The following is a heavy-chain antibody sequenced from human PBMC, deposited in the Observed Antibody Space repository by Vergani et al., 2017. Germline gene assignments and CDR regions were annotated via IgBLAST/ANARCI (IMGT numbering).Heavy chain of an antibody. V-gene: IGHV7-4-1*02. CDR1: GYTFTTYA. CDR2: INTNTGNP. Sequence: QVQLVQSGSELKKPGASVKVSCKASGYTFTTYAMNWVRQAPGQGLEWMGWINTNTGNPTYAPGFTGRFVFSLVTSVSTTYLHISSLEPEDTAVYYCARDPRVREAPGGRFEYWGQGTLVTVSS. CDR3: ARDPRVREAPGGRFEY. D-gene: IGHD3-10*01. J-gene: IGHJ4*02.